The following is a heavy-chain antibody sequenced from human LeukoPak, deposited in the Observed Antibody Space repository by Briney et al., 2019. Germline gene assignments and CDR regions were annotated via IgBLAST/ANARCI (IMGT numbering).Heavy chain of an antibody. D-gene: IGHD1-1*01. CDR3: AKIWRERTYYYYYYMDV. Sequence: GGSLRLSCAASGFTFSSYAMSWVRQAPGKGLEWVSAISGSGGSTYYADSVKGRFTISRDNSKNTLYLQMNSLRAEDTAVYYCAKIWRERTYYYYYYMDVWGKGTTVTVS. J-gene: IGHJ6*03. CDR2: ISGSGGST. V-gene: IGHV3-23*01. CDR1: GFTFSSYA.